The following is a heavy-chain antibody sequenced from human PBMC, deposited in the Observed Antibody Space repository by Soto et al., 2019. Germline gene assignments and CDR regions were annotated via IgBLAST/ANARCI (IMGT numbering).Heavy chain of an antibody. CDR2: INSYNGNT. CDR1: GYTFTSYG. Sequence: ASVKVSCKASGYTFTSYGISWVRQAPGQGLEWMGWINSYNGNTNYAQKLQGRVTMTTDTSTSTAYMELSSLRSEDTAVYYCAQTVTNNYYYGMDVWGQGTTVTVSS. D-gene: IGHD4-17*01. CDR3: AQTVTNNYYYGMDV. V-gene: IGHV1-18*01. J-gene: IGHJ6*02.